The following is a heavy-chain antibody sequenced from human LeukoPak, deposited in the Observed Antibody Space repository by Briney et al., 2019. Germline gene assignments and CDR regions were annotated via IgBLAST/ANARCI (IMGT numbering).Heavy chain of an antibody. J-gene: IGHJ5*02. CDR3: AREWGSTSNNWFDP. CDR2: IYYSGST. Sequence: SETLSLTCTVSGGSISSSSYYWGWIRQPPGKGLEWIGSIYYSGSTYYNPSIKRRVTISVDTSKNQFSLKLSSVTAADTAVYYCAREWGSTSNNWFDPWGQGTLVTVSS. CDR1: GGSISSSSYY. D-gene: IGHD2-2*01. V-gene: IGHV4-39*02.